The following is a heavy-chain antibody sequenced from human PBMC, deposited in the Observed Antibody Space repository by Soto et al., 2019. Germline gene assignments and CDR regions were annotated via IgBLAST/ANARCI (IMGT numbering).Heavy chain of an antibody. V-gene: IGHV3-23*01. CDR1: GFTVSSYA. CDR2: ISGSGGST. J-gene: IGHJ5*02. Sequence: GGSLRLSCAASGFTVSSYAMSWVRQAPGKGLEWVSAISGSGGSTYYADSVKGRFTISRDNSKNTLYLQMNSLRAEDTAVYYCAKSVLAAADHNWFDPWGQGTLVTVSS. CDR3: AKSVLAAADHNWFDP. D-gene: IGHD6-13*01.